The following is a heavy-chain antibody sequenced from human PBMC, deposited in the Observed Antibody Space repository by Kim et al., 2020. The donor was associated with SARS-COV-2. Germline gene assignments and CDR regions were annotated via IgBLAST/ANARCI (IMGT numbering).Heavy chain of an antibody. CDR2: IIPILGIA. CDR3: ARTPHRPRIPANWFDP. Sequence: SVKVSCKASGGTFSSYAISWVRQAPGQGLEWMGRIIPILGIANYAQKFQGRVTITADKSTSTAYMELSSLRSEDTAVYYCARTPHRPRIPANWFDPWGQGTLVTVSS. J-gene: IGHJ5*02. D-gene: IGHD5-18*01. V-gene: IGHV1-69*04. CDR1: GGTFSSYA.